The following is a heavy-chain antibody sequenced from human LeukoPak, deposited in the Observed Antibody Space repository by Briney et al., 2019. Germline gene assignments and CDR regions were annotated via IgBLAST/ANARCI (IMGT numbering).Heavy chain of an antibody. V-gene: IGHV4-4*07. CDR1: GGSISSYY. D-gene: IGHD2-15*01. J-gene: IGHJ4*02. CDR3: ARDDEVARFDY. Sequence: SETLSLTCTVSGGSISSYYWSWIRQPAGKGLKWIGRFYTSGRTNYNPSLKSRVTMSVDTSKNQFSLKLSSVTAADTAVYYCARDDEVARFDYWGQGTLVTVSS. CDR2: FYTSGRT.